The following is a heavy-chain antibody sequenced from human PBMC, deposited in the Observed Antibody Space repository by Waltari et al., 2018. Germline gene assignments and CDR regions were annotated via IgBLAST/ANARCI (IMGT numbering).Heavy chain of an antibody. J-gene: IGHJ4*02. V-gene: IGHV4-59*01. CDR3: ARDYPAAHVFDY. CDR1: GAALTTYY. CDR2: MYYTGTA. D-gene: IGHD2-15*01. Sequence: QVPLQESGPGLVKPSETLSLTCTVSGAALTTYYYRWIRQSPGKGLQWIGSMYYTGTAYYNPSLKSRVTISLDTSKNQFSLSLTSVTTADTAVYYCARDYPAAHVFDYWGQGTVVAVSS.